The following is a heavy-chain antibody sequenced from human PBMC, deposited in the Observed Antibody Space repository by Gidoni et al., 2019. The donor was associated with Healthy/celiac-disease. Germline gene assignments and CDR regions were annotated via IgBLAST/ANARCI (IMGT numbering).Heavy chain of an antibody. D-gene: IGHD2-8*01. CDR3: ARDADIQVILVKWYNWFDP. J-gene: IGHJ5*02. V-gene: IGHV1-3*01. CDR1: GYTFTSYA. CDR2: INAGNGNT. Sequence: QVQLVQSGAEVKKPGASVKVSCKASGYTFTSYAMHWVRQAPGQRLEWMGWINAGNGNTKYSQKFQGRVTITRDTSASTAYMELSSLRSEDTAVYYCARDADIQVILVKWYNWFDPWGQGTLVTVSS.